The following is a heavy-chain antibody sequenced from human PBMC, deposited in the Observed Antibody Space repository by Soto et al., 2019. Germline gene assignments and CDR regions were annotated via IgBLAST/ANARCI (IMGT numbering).Heavy chain of an antibody. CDR1: GYTFTSYG. Sequence: QVQLVQSGAEVKKPGASVKVSCKASGYTFTSYGISWVRQAPGQGLEWMGWISAYNGKRNFAQKLQGRVTMSTDTSASTVYMELRSLRSDNTAVYYCARFLEWFPDDAFDIWGQGTMVTVSS. V-gene: IGHV1-18*01. CDR3: ARFLEWFPDDAFDI. D-gene: IGHD3-3*01. J-gene: IGHJ3*02. CDR2: ISAYNGKR.